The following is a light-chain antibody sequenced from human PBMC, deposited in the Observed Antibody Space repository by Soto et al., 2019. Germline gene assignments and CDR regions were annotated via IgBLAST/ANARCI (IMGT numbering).Light chain of an antibody. CDR3: GAWDSSLSAVV. Sequence: QSALTQPPSVSAAPGQKVTISCSGSSSNVGNNYVSWYQQLPETAPKLLIYDNNKRPSGIPARFSGSKSGTSATLGITGLQTGDEADYYCGAWDSSLSAVVFGGGTKLTVL. CDR2: DNN. V-gene: IGLV1-51*01. J-gene: IGLJ2*01. CDR1: SSNVGNNY.